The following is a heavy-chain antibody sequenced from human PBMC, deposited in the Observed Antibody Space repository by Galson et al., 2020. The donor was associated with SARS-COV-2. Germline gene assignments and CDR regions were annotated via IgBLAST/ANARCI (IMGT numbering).Heavy chain of an antibody. CDR1: GFTFDDYA. Sequence: SLKISCAASGFTFDDYAMHWVRQAPGKGLEWVSGISWNSGSIGYADSVKGRFTISRDNAKNSLYLQMNSLRAEDTALYYCAKLSIAVAGTNLDYWGQGTLVTVSS. D-gene: IGHD6-19*01. V-gene: IGHV3-9*01. CDR2: ISWNSGSI. J-gene: IGHJ4*02. CDR3: AKLSIAVAGTNLDY.